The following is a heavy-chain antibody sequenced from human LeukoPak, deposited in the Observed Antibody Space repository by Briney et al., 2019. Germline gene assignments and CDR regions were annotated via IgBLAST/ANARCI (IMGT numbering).Heavy chain of an antibody. CDR3: ARVSSGTYSFDY. J-gene: IGHJ4*02. CDR1: GFTVSSNH. V-gene: IGHV3-53*01. D-gene: IGHD3-3*01. CDR2: ISRDGST. Sequence: PGGSLRVSCAASGFTVSSNHMSWVRQAPGKGLEWVSVISRDGSTYYADSVKGRFTISRDKSKNTLYLQVNSLRAEDTAMYYCARVSSGTYSFDYWGQGTLVTVSS.